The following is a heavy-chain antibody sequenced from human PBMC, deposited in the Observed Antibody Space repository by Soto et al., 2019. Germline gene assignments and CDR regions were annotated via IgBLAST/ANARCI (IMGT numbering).Heavy chain of an antibody. Sequence: QLQLQESGPGLVKPSETLSLTCTVSGGSISSSSYYWGWIRQPPGKGLEWIASVHYSGSTYYNTSLKSRVTRSVDTSKSHFSLELSSVATTDTAVYYCARLDNSGKYQTFDYWGQGTLVTVSS. CDR1: GGSISSSSYY. CDR3: ARLDNSGKYQTFDY. CDR2: VHYSGST. J-gene: IGHJ4*02. V-gene: IGHV4-39*02. D-gene: IGHD1-26*01.